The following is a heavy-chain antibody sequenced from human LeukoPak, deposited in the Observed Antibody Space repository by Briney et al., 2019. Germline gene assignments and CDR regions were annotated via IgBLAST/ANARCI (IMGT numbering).Heavy chain of an antibody. CDR1: GFTFSSYG. CDR2: IWYDGSNK. J-gene: IGHJ4*02. V-gene: IGHV3-33*06. CDR3: AKDGILTGYFDY. D-gene: IGHD3-9*01. Sequence: GGSLRLSCAASGFTFSSYGMHWVRQAPGKGLEWVAVIWYDGSNKYYADSVKGRFTISRDNFKNPLYLQMTSLRAEDTAVYYCAKDGILTGYFDYWGQGTLVTVSS.